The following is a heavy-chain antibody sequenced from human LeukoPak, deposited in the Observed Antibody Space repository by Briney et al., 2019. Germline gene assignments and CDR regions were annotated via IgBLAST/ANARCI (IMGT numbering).Heavy chain of an antibody. CDR3: AKITPGDYARERFNWFDP. CDR2: IYHSGST. Sequence: SETLSLTCTVSGYSISSGYYWGWIRQPPGKGLEWIGSIYHSGSTYYNPSLKSRVTISVDTSKNQFSLKLSSVTAADTAVYYCAKITPGDYARERFNWFDPWGQGALVTVSS. V-gene: IGHV4-38-2*02. CDR1: GYSISSGYY. D-gene: IGHD4-17*01. J-gene: IGHJ5*02.